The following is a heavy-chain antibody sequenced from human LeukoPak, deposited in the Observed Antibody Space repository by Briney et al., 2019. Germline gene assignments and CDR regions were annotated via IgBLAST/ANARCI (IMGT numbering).Heavy chain of an antibody. J-gene: IGHJ4*02. V-gene: IGHV1-2*04. CDR3: ARGYYDSSGYPIEY. CDR1: GYIFTGYY. Sequence: ASVKVSCKASGYIFTGYYIHWVRQAPGQGLEWMGWINPYNGGTNYAQKFQDWVTMTRDTSISTAYMELSRLRSDDTAVYYCARGYYDSSGYPIEYWGQGTLVTVSS. D-gene: IGHD3-22*01. CDR2: INPYNGGT.